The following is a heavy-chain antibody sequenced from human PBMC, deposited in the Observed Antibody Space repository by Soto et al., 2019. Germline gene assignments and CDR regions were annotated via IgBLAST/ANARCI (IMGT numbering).Heavy chain of an antibody. CDR1: GFTFSSSG. J-gene: IGHJ4*02. D-gene: IGHD1-20*01. CDR2: ISYDGSNK. Sequence: VQLLEAGGNLGQPGGSLRLSCAASGFTFSSSGMHWVRQAPGKGLEWVAVISYDGSNKFYADSVKGRFTISRDNFRNTLYLQMNSLRAEDTAVYYCAKEFHSWNYFDYWGQGTLVTVSS. V-gene: IGHV3-30*18. CDR3: AKEFHSWNYFDY.